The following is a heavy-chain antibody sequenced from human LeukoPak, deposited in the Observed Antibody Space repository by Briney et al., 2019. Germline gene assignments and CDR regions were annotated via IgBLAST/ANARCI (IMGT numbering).Heavy chain of an antibody. D-gene: IGHD3-10*01. Sequence: SGPTLVTPTQTLTVTCTFYGSSLPTNAMVVAWIRQPPGKALGVLTLIYGNDDKRYSASLKTRLIVSKDNSKNQVVLKMTNMDPVDTATYYWAHESPGNYGLDYWGQGILVSGSS. V-gene: IGHV2-5*01. CDR2: IYGNDDK. CDR3: AHESPGNYGLDY. J-gene: IGHJ4*02. CDR1: GSSLPTNAMV.